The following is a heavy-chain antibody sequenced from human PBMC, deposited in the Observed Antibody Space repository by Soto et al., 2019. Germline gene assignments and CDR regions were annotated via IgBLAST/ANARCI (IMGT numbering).Heavy chain of an antibody. CDR2: ISWNSGSI. CDR1: GFTFDDYA. D-gene: IGHD1-26*01. J-gene: IGHJ2*01. CDR3: AKAGGSGSYPYWYFDL. Sequence: GGSMRLSCAASGFTFDDYAMHWVRQAQGKGLEWVSGISWNSGSIGYADSVKGRFTISRDNAKKSLYLQMNSLRAEDTALYYCAKAGGSGSYPYWYFDLWGRGTLVTVSS. V-gene: IGHV3-9*01.